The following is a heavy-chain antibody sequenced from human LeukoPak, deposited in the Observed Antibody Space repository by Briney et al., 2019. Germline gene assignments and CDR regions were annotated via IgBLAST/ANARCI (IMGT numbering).Heavy chain of an antibody. Sequence: SETLSLTCTVSGGSINSITNYWGWIRQPPGKGLEWIGSIYYSGSTYYNPSLKSRVTISIDTSKNQFSLKLSSVTAADTAVYYCARPLYYYGSGSYYDTLGYYYYMDVWGKGTTVTISS. J-gene: IGHJ6*03. CDR1: GGSINSITNY. D-gene: IGHD3-10*01. CDR2: IYYSGST. CDR3: ARPLYYYGSGSYYDTLGYYYYMDV. V-gene: IGHV4-39*07.